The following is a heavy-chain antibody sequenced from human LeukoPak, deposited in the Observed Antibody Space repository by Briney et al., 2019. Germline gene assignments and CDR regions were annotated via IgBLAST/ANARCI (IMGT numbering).Heavy chain of an antibody. CDR3: AREAGSGSYFIRVYYMDV. CDR1: GGSFSGYY. CDR2: INHSGST. J-gene: IGHJ6*03. Sequence: SETLSLTCAVYGGSFSGYYWSWIRQPPGKGLEGVGEINHSGSTNYNPSLKSRVAISVDTSKNQFTLKLSSVTAADTAVYYCAREAGSGSYFIRVYYMDVWGKGTTVTVSS. D-gene: IGHD3-10*01. V-gene: IGHV4-34*01.